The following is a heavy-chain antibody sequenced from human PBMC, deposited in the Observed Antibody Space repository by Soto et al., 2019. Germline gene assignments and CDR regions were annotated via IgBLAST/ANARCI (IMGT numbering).Heavy chain of an antibody. V-gene: IGHV1-69*12. CDR3: ATDGDCTNGVCPAYYFDY. Sequence: QVQLVQSGAEVKKPGSSVKVSCKASGGTFSSYAISWVRQAPGQGLEWMGGIIPIFGTANYAQKFQGRVTITAGEATSTAYMELSSLRSEDTAVYYCATDGDCTNGVCPAYYFDYWGQGTLVTVSS. D-gene: IGHD2-8*01. J-gene: IGHJ4*02. CDR1: GGTFSSYA. CDR2: IIPIFGTA.